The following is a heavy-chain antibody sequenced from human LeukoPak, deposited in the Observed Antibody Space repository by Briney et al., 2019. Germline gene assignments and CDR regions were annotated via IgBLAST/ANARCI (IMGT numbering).Heavy chain of an antibody. D-gene: IGHD2-21*02. Sequence: SVRVSCKAFGGSFSSEAISWVRQAPGQGLEWMGGIIPIFGTANYAQKFQGRVTITTDESTSTAYMEVSSLRSEDTAVYYCARSIVVVTAFDYWGQGTLVTVSS. CDR3: ARSIVVVTAFDY. CDR1: GGSFSSEA. V-gene: IGHV1-69*05. J-gene: IGHJ4*02. CDR2: IIPIFGTA.